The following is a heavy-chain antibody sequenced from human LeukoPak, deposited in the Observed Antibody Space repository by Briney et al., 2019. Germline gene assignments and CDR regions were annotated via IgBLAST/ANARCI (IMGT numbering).Heavy chain of an antibody. Sequence: PGGSLRLSCAASGFTLSRYTMHWVRQAPGKGPEWVAVISYDGSIKYYADSVKGRFTASRDNANNLLYLQMNRLRAEDTAVYYCARDGGLHTNFDYWGQGTLLTVSS. D-gene: IGHD2-15*01. V-gene: IGHV3-30*04. J-gene: IGHJ4*02. CDR3: ARDGGLHTNFDY. CDR2: ISYDGSIK. CDR1: GFTLSRYT.